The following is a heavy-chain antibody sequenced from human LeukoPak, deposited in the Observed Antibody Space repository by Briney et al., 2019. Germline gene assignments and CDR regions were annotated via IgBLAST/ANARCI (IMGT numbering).Heavy chain of an antibody. CDR2: ISGSGGST. CDR3: AKGAASRGYTYVAN. V-gene: IGHV3-23*01. J-gene: IGHJ4*02. D-gene: IGHD5-18*01. CDR1: AFTVRSYA. Sequence: GGSLRLSCAASAFTVRSYAMVWVRQPPGKGLEWVSTISGSGGSTYYSDSAKGRFTISRDNSNNTLYLQMNSLRAGDTAVYYCAKGAASRGYTYVANWGQGTLVTVTS.